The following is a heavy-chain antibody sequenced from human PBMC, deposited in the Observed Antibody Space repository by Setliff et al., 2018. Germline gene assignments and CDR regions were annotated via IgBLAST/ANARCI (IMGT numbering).Heavy chain of an antibody. CDR3: TVYNTGSSKGHY. CDR1: GGSISSYY. Sequence: PSETLSLTCTVSGGSISSYYWSWIRQPPGKGLEWIGEINHSGSTNYNPSLKSRVTISVDTSKNQFSLKLSSVTAADTALYYCTVYNTGSSKGHYWGQGTPVTVSS. CDR2: INHSGST. D-gene: IGHD2-8*02. J-gene: IGHJ4*02. V-gene: IGHV4-34*01.